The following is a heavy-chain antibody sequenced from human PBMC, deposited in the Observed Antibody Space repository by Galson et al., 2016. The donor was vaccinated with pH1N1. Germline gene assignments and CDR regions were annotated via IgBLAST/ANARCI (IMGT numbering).Heavy chain of an antibody. CDR1: GYSVTRYY. CDR3: ARRYYFDY. Sequence: SVKVSCKASGYSVTRYYMHWVRQAPGQGLEWMGIIDPSAGTTTYSQKSQGRISLTRDTSTNPVHMELSTLRPDDSAIYFCARRYYFDYWGQGTLVTVSS. CDR2: IDPSAGTT. V-gene: IGHV1-46*01. J-gene: IGHJ4*02.